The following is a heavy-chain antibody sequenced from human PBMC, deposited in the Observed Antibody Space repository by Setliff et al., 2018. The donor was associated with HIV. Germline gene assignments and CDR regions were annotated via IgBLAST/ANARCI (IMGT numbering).Heavy chain of an antibody. D-gene: IGHD3-16*01. CDR3: ARGPGAFGGTSVQNFDH. CDR1: GYTFTAYV. J-gene: IGHJ4*02. Sequence: GASVKVSCKASGYTFTAYVMHWVRQAPGQRLEWMGWINAGNGNTKYSQKFQGRVTFIRDTSASTAYMELSSLRSEDTAVYYCARGPGAFGGTSVQNFDHWGQGTLVTVSS. V-gene: IGHV1-3*01. CDR2: INAGNGNT.